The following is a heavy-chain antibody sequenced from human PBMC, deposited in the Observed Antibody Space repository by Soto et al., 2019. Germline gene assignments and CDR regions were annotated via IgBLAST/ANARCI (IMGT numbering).Heavy chain of an antibody. Sequence: QAPLVQSGAEVKKPGASVKLSCKASGYSFSKYAVQWVRQAPGQSLEWMGWIHTGDGDTKFSQKFHDRVTITRDTSATTVYMELSSLRSEDTAIYYCARVPRYTSDIVQVPAVMYEDWFVPWGQGTLVTVSS. CDR3: ARVPRYTSDIVQVPAVMYEDWFVP. CDR1: GYSFSKYA. J-gene: IGHJ5*02. CDR2: IHTGDGDT. D-gene: IGHD2-8*01. V-gene: IGHV1-3*04.